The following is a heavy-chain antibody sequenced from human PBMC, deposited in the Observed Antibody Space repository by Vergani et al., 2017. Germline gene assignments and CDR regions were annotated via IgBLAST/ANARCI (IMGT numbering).Heavy chain of an antibody. CDR1: GGSISSGGYY. CDR2: IYYSGST. D-gene: IGHD3-10*01. J-gene: IGHJ4*02. V-gene: IGHV4-31*03. Sequence: QVQLQESGPGLVKPSQTLSLTCTVSGGSISSGGYYWSWLRQHPGKGLEWIGYIYYSGSTYYNPSLRSRVTISVDTSKNQFSLKLSSVTAADTAVYYCARTPFGELIVDYWGQGTLVTVSS. CDR3: ARTPFGELIVDY.